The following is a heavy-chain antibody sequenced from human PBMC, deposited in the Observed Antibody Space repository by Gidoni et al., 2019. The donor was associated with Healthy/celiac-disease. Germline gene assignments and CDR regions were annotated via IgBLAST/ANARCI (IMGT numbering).Heavy chain of an antibody. CDR2: INHRGST. Sequence: VQLQQRGAGLLTPPETRSLTRAVYGGSFSGYYWSWIRQHPGKGLEWSVEINHRGSTNYHPSLKTRVTISVDTSKNQFSLKLSAVTAAETAVYYWARVGSSWFYYYYYGMDVGGQGTTVTVSS. V-gene: IGHV4-34*01. J-gene: IGHJ6*02. D-gene: IGHD6-13*01. CDR1: GGSFSGYY. CDR3: ARVGSSWFYYYYYGMDV.